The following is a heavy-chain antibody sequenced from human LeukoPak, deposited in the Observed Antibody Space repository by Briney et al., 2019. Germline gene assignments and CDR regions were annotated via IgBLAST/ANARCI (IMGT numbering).Heavy chain of an antibody. J-gene: IGHJ5*02. V-gene: IGHV4-59*08. Sequence: SETLSLTCTVSGGSINSYYWSWIRQPPGKGLEWIGYIYYSGSTSYNPSLRSRVTISLDTSKNQFSLKLTSVTAADTAFYYCARQSQGYCGSTNCHSWFDPWGQGTLVTVSS. CDR2: IYYSGST. CDR1: GGSINSYY. D-gene: IGHD2-2*01. CDR3: ARQSQGYCGSTNCHSWFDP.